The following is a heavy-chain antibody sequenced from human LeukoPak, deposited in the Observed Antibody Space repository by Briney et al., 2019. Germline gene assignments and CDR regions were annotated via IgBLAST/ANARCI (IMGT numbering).Heavy chain of an antibody. Sequence: GGSLRLSCAVSGLIFRSYWMSWVRQAPGKGLEWVANINQDGSEKYFVDSVKGRFTISRDNAKNSLHLQMNTPRAEDTAVYYCARERDGRFFDYWGQGTLVTVSS. CDR3: ARERDGRFFDY. D-gene: IGHD5-24*01. CDR1: GLIFRSYW. J-gene: IGHJ4*02. V-gene: IGHV3-7*01. CDR2: INQDGSEK.